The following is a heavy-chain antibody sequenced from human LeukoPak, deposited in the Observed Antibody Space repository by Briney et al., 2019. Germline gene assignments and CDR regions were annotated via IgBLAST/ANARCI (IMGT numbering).Heavy chain of an antibody. Sequence: SETLSLTCAVYGGSFSGYYWSWIRQPPGKGLEWIGEINHSGSTNYNPSLKSRVTISVDTSKNQFSLKLSSVTAADTAVYYCARTYYGSGSYASPNYWGQGTLVTVSS. CDR1: GGSFSGYY. CDR2: INHSGST. J-gene: IGHJ4*02. CDR3: ARTYYGSGSYASPNY. D-gene: IGHD3-10*01. V-gene: IGHV4-34*01.